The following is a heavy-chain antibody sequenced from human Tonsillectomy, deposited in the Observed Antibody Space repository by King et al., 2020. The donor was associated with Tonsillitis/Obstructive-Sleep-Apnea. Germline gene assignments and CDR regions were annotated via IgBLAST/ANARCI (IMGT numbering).Heavy chain of an antibody. Sequence: VQLVESGGGLVQPGGSLRLSCAASRFIFSSYWMHWVRQVPGKGPVWVSRINSDGSYTNYADSVKGRFTISRDNAENTLYLQMNSLRAEDTAVYYCARGRFTCEFDSCGQGTLVTVSS. J-gene: IGHJ4*02. CDR2: INSDGSYT. D-gene: IGHD2-21*01. V-gene: IGHV3-74*01. CDR3: ARGRFTCEFDS. CDR1: RFIFSSYW.